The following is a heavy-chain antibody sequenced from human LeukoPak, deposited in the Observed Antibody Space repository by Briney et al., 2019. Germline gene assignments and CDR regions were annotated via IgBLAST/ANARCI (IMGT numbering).Heavy chain of an antibody. V-gene: IGHV3-23*01. J-gene: IGHJ4*02. D-gene: IGHD3-10*01. CDR2: ISGSGGST. CDR1: GFTFSNVW. CDR3: AKVPTPYYYGSGSSS. Sequence: AGGSLRLSCAASGFTFSNVWMSWVRQAPGKGLERGSAISGSGGSTYYADSVKVRFTISRDSSKNTLYLQMNSLRAEDTAVYYCAKVPTPYYYGSGSSSWGQGTLVTVSS.